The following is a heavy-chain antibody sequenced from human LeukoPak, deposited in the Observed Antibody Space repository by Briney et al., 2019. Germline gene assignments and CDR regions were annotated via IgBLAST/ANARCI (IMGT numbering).Heavy chain of an antibody. CDR2: INPGNDNT. CDR3: ATRPGIAVAGLDH. D-gene: IGHD6-19*01. V-gene: IGHV1-3*01. Sequence: ASVKVSCKASRYTFTSYDINWVRQATGQGLEWMGWINPGNDNTKYSQKFQGRVTITRDTSASTAYMELSSLRSEDTAVYYCATRPGIAVAGLDHWGQGTLVTVSS. J-gene: IGHJ4*02. CDR1: RYTFTSYD.